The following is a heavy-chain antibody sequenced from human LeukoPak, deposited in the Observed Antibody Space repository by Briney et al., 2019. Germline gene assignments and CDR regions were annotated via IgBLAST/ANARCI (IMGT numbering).Heavy chain of an antibody. CDR3: ARADRNSRKDRKSTSGHIMGVTTPDERGPFDD. CDR1: GYTFTRYY. CDR2: INPSGGST. V-gene: IGHV1-46*01. Sequence: ASVKVSCKASGYTFTRYYMHWVRQAPGQGLEWMGIINPSGGSTSYAQEFQGRVTMTRDTSTSTVYMELSSLRSEDTAVYYCARADRNSRKDRKSTSGHIMGVTTPDERGPFDDWGQGTLVIVSS. J-gene: IGHJ4*02. D-gene: IGHD1-26*01.